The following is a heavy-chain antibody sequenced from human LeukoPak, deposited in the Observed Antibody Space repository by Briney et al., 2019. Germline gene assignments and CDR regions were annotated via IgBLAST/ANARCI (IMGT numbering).Heavy chain of an antibody. Sequence: GGSLRLSCAASGFTFSSYWMHWVRQAPGKGLVWVSRINSDGSSTSYADSVKGRFTISRDNAKNTLYLQMNSLRAEDTAVYYCARANWGGGDYDILTGYYRYYYYYMDVWGKGTTVTISS. CDR2: INSDGSST. CDR3: ARANWGGGDYDILTGYYRYYYYYMDV. D-gene: IGHD3-9*01. J-gene: IGHJ6*03. V-gene: IGHV3-74*01. CDR1: GFTFSSYW.